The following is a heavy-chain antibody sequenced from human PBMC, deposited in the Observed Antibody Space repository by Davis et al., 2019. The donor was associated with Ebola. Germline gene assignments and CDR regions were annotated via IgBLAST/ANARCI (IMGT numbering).Heavy chain of an antibody. Sequence: SETLSLTCTVSGGSISSGDYYWSWIRQPPGKGLEWIGYIYYSGSTNYNPSLKSRVTISVDTSKNQFSLKLSSVTAADTAVYYCARDNTMVRGVILAEGWFDPWGQGTLVTVSS. CDR1: GGSISSGDYY. J-gene: IGHJ5*02. D-gene: IGHD3-10*01. V-gene: IGHV4-61*08. CDR3: ARDNTMVRGVILAEGWFDP. CDR2: IYYSGST.